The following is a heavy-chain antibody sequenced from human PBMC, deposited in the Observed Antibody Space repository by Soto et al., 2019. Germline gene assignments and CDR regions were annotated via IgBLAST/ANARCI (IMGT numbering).Heavy chain of an antibody. D-gene: IGHD6-6*01. CDR2: IYPGDSDT. CDR1: GYSFTIYW. J-gene: IGHJ3*02. CDR3: ARRHLVEDAFDI. Sequence: PGESLKISCKGSGYSFTIYWIGWVRQMPGKGLEWMGIIYPGDSDTKYSPSFQGQVTISADKSIITAYLQWSSLKASDTAMYYCARRHLVEDAFDIWGQGTMVTVSS. V-gene: IGHV5-51*01.